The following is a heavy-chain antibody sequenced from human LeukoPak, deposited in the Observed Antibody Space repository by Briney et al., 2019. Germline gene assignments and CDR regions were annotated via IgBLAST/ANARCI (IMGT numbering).Heavy chain of an antibody. CDR2: IYYTGST. D-gene: IGHD3-22*01. J-gene: IGHJ5*02. Sequence: SETLSLTCTVSGGSVSSDSYSWSWIRQPPGKGLEYIGHIYYTGSTNYNPSLKSRVTISVDTSRNQFSLKLSSVTAADTAVYFCARLSYYYEIDPWGQGTLVTVSS. CDR1: GGSVSSDSYS. V-gene: IGHV4-61*01. CDR3: ARLSYYYEIDP.